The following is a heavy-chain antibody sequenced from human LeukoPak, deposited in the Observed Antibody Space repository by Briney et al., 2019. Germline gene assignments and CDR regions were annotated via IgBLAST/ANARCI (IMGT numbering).Heavy chain of an antibody. V-gene: IGHV3-7*01. CDR3: AREVLRFLRAMDV. D-gene: IGHD3-3*01. CDR2: INLDGSER. Sequence: GGSLRLSCAASRFDFSRYWMSWVRQAPGKGLEWVASINLDGSERYYVDSVRGRFTVSRDNAKNSLYLQMNSLRAEDTAVYYCAREVLRFLRAMDVWGQGTTVTVSS. J-gene: IGHJ6*02. CDR1: RFDFSRYW.